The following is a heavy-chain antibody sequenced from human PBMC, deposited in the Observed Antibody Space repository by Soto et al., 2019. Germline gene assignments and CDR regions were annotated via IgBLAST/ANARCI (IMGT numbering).Heavy chain of an antibody. D-gene: IGHD3-22*01. J-gene: IGHJ3*02. CDR3: ARGGPPPYYYDSSGPSPSGAFDI. CDR1: GGSFSGYY. Sequence: QVQLQQWGAGLLKPSETLSLTCAVYGGSFSGYYWSWIRQPPGKGLEWIGEINHSGRTNYNPSLKSRVTISVHTSKNQFSLKLSSVTAADTAVYYCARGGPPPYYYDSSGPSPSGAFDIWGQGTMVTVSS. V-gene: IGHV4-34*01. CDR2: INHSGRT.